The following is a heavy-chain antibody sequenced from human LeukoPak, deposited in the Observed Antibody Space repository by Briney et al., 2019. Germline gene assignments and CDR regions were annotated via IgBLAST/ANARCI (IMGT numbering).Heavy chain of an antibody. CDR2: IYYPGTT. CDR1: SDSINSSGYY. V-gene: IGHV4-39*01. Sequence: SETLSLTCTVSSDSINSSGYYWGWIRQPPGKGLEWIGSIYYPGTTYYNPSLKSRVTISVDTSKNQFSLRLSSVTAADTAVYYCARQPKGGSHYYGSGSYYNYYFDYWGQGTLVTVSS. CDR3: ARQPKGGSHYYGSGSYYNYYFDY. J-gene: IGHJ4*02. D-gene: IGHD3-10*01.